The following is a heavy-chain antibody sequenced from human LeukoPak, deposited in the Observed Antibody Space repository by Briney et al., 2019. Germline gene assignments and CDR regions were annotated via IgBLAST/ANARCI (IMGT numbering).Heavy chain of an antibody. CDR1: GYTFTSYD. J-gene: IGHJ4*02. CDR2: MNPNSGNT. CDR3: ARDFSDGYNSPFDY. D-gene: IGHD5-24*01. V-gene: IGHV1-8*01. Sequence: GASVKVSCKASGYTFTSYDINWVRQATGQGLEWMGWMNPNSGNTGYAQKFQGRVTMTRNTSISTAYMELSSLRSEDTAVYYCARDFSDGYNSPFDYWGQGTLVTVSS.